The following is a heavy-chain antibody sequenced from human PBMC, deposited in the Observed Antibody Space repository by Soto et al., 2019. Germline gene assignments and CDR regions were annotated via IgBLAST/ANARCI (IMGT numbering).Heavy chain of an antibody. D-gene: IGHD2-21*02. CDR2: INPNRGFT. CDR3: ARGAAVVTTIPRYALDV. J-gene: IGHJ6*01. V-gene: IGHV1-2*02. CDR1: GYTFSDYY. Sequence: QVQLVQSEAEVKKPGASLRVSCKTSGYTFSDYYIHWLRQAPGQGPEWMGWINPNRGFTKFSQQFQVRVTMTTDTSINTAYMDLTSLMSDDTAVYYCARGAAVVTTIPRYALDVW.